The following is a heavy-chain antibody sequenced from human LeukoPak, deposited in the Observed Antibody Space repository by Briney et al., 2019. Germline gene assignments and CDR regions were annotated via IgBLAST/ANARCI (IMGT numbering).Heavy chain of an antibody. V-gene: IGHV1-69*13. CDR1: GYTFTSYY. J-gene: IGHJ6*02. CDR2: IIPIFGTA. CDR3: ARDRDYYGSGSYYKGYGMDV. D-gene: IGHD3-10*01. Sequence: GASVKVSCKASGYTFTSYYMHWVRQAPGQGLEWMGGIIPIFGTANYAQKFQGRVTITADESTSTAYMELSSLRSEDTAVYYCARDRDYYGSGSYYKGYGMDVWGQGTTVTVSS.